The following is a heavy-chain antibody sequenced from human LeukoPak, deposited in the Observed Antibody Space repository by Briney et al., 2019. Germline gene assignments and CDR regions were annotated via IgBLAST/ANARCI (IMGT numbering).Heavy chain of an antibody. CDR3: ARGLRCSGGSCRDY. V-gene: IGHV4-59*01. CDR2: IYSSGST. Sequence: SETLSLTCSVSGDSMTDYYWSWIRQPPGKGLEYIGYIYSSGSTNYNPSLKSRVTISIDTSKNQFSLKLSSVTAADTAVYYCARGLRCSGGSCRDYWGQGTLVTVSS. D-gene: IGHD2-15*01. CDR1: GDSMTDYY. J-gene: IGHJ4*02.